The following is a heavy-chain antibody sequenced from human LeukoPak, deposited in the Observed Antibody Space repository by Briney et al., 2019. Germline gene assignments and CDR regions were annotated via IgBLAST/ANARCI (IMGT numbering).Heavy chain of an antibody. CDR3: ARIPFPLNYYDSSGYYFDY. V-gene: IGHV4-39*07. Sequence: SQTLSLTCTVSGGSISSSSYYWGWIRQPPGKGLEWIGSIYYSGSTYYNPSLKSRVTISVDTSKNQFSLKLSSVTAADTAVYYCARIPFPLNYYDSSGYYFDYWGQGTLVTVSS. D-gene: IGHD3-22*01. CDR1: GGSISSSSYY. J-gene: IGHJ4*02. CDR2: IYYSGST.